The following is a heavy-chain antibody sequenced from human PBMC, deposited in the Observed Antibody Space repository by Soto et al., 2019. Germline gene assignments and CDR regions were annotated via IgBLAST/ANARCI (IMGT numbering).Heavy chain of an antibody. V-gene: IGHV1-69*01. D-gene: IGHD5-12*01. J-gene: IGHJ5*02. CDR3: ARSTGSGFRPGTHRVHGFDP. CDR2: IIPIFRTP. CDR1: GVTFSSFA. Sequence: QVQLVQSGAEVKQPGSSVKVSCQASGVTFSSFAISWVRQAPGQWLEWMGGIIPIFRTPNYAENFQGRVTITSNESTSSVYTELSRLTSEDTAVYYCARSTGSGFRPGTHRVHGFDPWGQGTLVTVSS.